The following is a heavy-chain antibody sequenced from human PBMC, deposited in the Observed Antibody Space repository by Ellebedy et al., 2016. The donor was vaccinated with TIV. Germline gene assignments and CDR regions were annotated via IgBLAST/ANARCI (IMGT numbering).Heavy chain of an antibody. CDR1: GGSFSGYY. D-gene: IGHD2-15*01. CDR2: INHSGST. J-gene: IGHJ4*02. CDR3: ARSNVGVAATFDY. Sequence: MPSETLSLTCAVYGGSFSGYYWSWIRQPPGKGLEWIGEINHSGSTNYNPSLKSRVTISVDTSKNQFSLKLSSVTAADTAVYYCARSNVGVAATFDYWGQGTLVTVSS. V-gene: IGHV4-34*01.